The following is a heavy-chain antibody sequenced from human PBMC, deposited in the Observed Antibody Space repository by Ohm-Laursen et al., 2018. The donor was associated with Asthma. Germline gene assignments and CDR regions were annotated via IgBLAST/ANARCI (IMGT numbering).Heavy chain of an antibody. CDR2: ISSSGSTI. CDR3: ASANCSSTSCPRYYYYGMDV. D-gene: IGHD2-2*01. J-gene: IGHJ6*02. CDR1: GFTYSDYY. V-gene: IGHV3-11*01. Sequence: SLRLSCAASGFTYSDYYMSWIRQAPGKGLEWVSYISSSGSTIYYADSVKGRFTISRDNAKNSQYLQMNSLRAEDTAVYYCASANCSSTSCPRYYYYGMDVWGQGTTVTVSS.